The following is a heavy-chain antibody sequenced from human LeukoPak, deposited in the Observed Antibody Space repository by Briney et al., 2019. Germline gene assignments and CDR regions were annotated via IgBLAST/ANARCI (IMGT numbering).Heavy chain of an antibody. CDR3: ARYNTGRSGY. Sequence: PGRSLRLSCAASGFTFSSYGMHWVRQAPGKGLEWVAVIWYDGSKTYYADSVKGRFTISRDNSKNTLYLRMSSLRADDTAVYYCARYNTGRSGYWGQGTLVTVSS. V-gene: IGHV3-33*01. J-gene: IGHJ4*01. CDR2: IWYDGSKT. CDR1: GFTFSSYG. D-gene: IGHD1-14*01.